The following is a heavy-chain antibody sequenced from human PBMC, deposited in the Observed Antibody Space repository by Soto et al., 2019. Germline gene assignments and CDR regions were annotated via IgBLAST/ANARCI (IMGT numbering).Heavy chain of an antibody. CDR1: NGSISSGGSH. J-gene: IGHJ6*02. V-gene: IGHV4-31*03. D-gene: IGHD5-12*01. Sequence: QVQLQESGPGLVKPSQTLSLTCIISNGSISSGGSHWRWIRQPPGQGLEWIGNIYYSGRTNYNPSLKSRVTISVDTSKNQFSLKLTSVTAADTAVYYCARDDRSGYDHYYYYYGMDVWGQGTTGAVSS. CDR3: ARDDRSGYDHYYYYYGMDV. CDR2: IYYSGRT.